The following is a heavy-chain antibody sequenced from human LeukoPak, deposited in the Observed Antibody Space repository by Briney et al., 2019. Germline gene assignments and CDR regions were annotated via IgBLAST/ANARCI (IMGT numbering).Heavy chain of an antibody. CDR1: GFTFSTPW. V-gene: IGHV3-74*01. CDR2: ISGDKSHI. J-gene: IGHJ5*02. D-gene: IGHD3-22*01. CDR3: ATATFYVTSGYFPS. Sequence: PGGSLRLSCVGSGFTFSTPWIHWVRQAPGQGLVWVSGISGDKSHIAYADPVKGRFTISRDNAKNTLHLQMNSLRDEDTAVYHCATATFYVTSGYFPSWGQGTLVTVSS.